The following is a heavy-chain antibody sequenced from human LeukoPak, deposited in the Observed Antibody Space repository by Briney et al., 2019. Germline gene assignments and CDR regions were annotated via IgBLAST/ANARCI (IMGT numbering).Heavy chain of an antibody. CDR3: ARGLHMIVVVISAFDI. J-gene: IGHJ3*02. CDR1: GFTFSSYW. D-gene: IGHD3-22*01. V-gene: IGHV3-7*01. CDR2: IKQDGSEK. Sequence: PGGSLRLSCAASGFTFSSYWMSWVRQAPGKGLEWVANIKQDGSEKYYVDSVKGRFTISRDNAKNSLYLQMNSLRAEDTAVYYCARGLHMIVVVISAFDIWGQGTMVTVSS.